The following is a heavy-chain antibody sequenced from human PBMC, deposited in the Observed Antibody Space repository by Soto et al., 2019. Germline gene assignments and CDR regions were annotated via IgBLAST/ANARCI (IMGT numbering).Heavy chain of an antibody. Sequence: ASVKVSCKASGYTFTSYYMHWVRQAPGQGLEWMGIINPSGGSTSYAQKFQGRVTMTRDTSTSTVYMELSSLRSEDTAVYYCARDIRYFDWLTDADDAFDIWGQGTMVTVSS. V-gene: IGHV1-46*01. CDR2: INPSGGST. D-gene: IGHD3-9*01. CDR3: ARDIRYFDWLTDADDAFDI. CDR1: GYTFTSYY. J-gene: IGHJ3*02.